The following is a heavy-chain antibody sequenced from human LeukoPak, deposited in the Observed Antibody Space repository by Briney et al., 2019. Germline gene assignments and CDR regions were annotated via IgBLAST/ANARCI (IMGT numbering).Heavy chain of an antibody. V-gene: IGHV4-59*01. CDR3: ARGRRDGYNWYYFDY. D-gene: IGHD5-24*01. CDR1: GGSISSYY. Sequence: SETLSLTCTVSGGSISSYYWSWIRQPPGKGLKWIGNIYYSGYTTYSPSLRSRVTISVDTSKNQFSLKLSSVTAADTAVYYCARGRRDGYNWYYFDYWGQGTLVTVSS. CDR2: IYYSGYT. J-gene: IGHJ4*02.